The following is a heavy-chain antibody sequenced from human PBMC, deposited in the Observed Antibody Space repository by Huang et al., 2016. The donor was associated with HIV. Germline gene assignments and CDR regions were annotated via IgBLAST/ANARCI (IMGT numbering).Heavy chain of an antibody. CDR3: ARARRDGYNLGYYYLDV. Sequence: QVQLQEAGPGLLTPSQTLSLPCTVSGASIRSDSDYWIWIRQPAGRGPEWLGHISARGRTHYSPSLGSRVTISRDASKRQFSLHLSSVTAADTALYFCARARRDGYNLGYYYLDVWGKGTTVTVS. V-gene: IGHV4-61*09. CDR2: ISARGRT. D-gene: IGHD5-12*01. J-gene: IGHJ6*03. CDR1: GASIRSDSDY.